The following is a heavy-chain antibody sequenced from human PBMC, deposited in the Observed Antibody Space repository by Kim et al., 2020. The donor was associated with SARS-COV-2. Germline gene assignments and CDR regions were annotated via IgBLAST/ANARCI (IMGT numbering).Heavy chain of an antibody. CDR3: APFDCGGDCYSSYYYYGMDV. CDR1: GGSISSSSYY. D-gene: IGHD2-21*02. Sequence: SETLSLTCTVSGGSISSSSYYWGWIRQPPGKGLEWIGSIYYSGSTYYNPSLKSRVTISVDTSKNPFSLKLSSVTAADTAVYYCAPFDCGGDCYSSYYYYGMDVWGQGTPVTVSS. V-gene: IGHV4-39*01. J-gene: IGHJ6*02. CDR2: IYYSGST.